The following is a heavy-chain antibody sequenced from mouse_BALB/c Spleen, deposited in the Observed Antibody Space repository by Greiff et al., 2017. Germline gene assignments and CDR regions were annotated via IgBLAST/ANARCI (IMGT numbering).Heavy chain of an antibody. D-gene: IGHD1-1*01. V-gene: IGHV7-1*02. CDR3: AKGTFYGSYAMDY. Sequence: EVKLMESGGGLVQPGGSLRLSCATSGFTFSDFYMEWVRQPPGKRLEWIAASRNKANDYTTEYSASVKGRFIVSRDTSQSILYLQMNALRAEDTAIYYCAKGTFYGSYAMDYWGQGTSVTVSS. CDR2: SRNKANDYTT. CDR1: GFTFSDFY. J-gene: IGHJ4*01.